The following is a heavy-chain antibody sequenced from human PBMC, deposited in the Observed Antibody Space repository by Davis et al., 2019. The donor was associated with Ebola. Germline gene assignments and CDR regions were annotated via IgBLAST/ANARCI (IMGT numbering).Heavy chain of an antibody. CDR1: GYTFTSYA. CDR2: INAGNGNT. D-gene: IGHD3-16*01. J-gene: IGHJ5*02. V-gene: IGHV1-3*01. Sequence: AASVKVSCKASGYTFTSYAMHWVRQAPGQRLEWMGWINAGNGNTKYSQKFQGRVTITRDTSASTAYMELGSLRSEDTAVYYCARAWGSRSEFDPWGQGTLVTVSS. CDR3: ARAWGSRSEFDP.